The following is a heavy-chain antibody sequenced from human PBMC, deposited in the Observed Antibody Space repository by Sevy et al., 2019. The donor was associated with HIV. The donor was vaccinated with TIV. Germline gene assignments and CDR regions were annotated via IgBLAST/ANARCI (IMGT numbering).Heavy chain of an antibody. CDR3: ARDLGWLFMAQNAFDI. CDR2: ISYDGSNK. Sequence: GGYLRLSCAASGFTFSSYAMHWVRQAPGKGLEWVAVISYDGSNKYYADSVKGRFTISIDNSKNTLYLQMNSLRAEDTAVYYCARDLGWLFMAQNAFDIWGQGTMVTVSS. J-gene: IGHJ3*02. V-gene: IGHV3-30-3*01. D-gene: IGHD5-12*01. CDR1: GFTFSSYA.